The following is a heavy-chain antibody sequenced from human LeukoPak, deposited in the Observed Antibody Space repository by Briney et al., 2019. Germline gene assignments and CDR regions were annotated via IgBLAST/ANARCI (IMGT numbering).Heavy chain of an antibody. CDR1: GFTFSSYW. CDR2: IYHSGST. V-gene: IGHV4-4*02. J-gene: IGHJ3*02. CDR3: ARARVSLEMATAYDAFDI. Sequence: PGGSLRLSCAASGFTFSSYWMSWVRQAPGKGLEWIGEIYHSGSTNYNPSLKSRVTISVDKSKNQFSLKLSSVTAADTAVYYCARARVSLEMATAYDAFDIWGQGTMVTVSS. D-gene: IGHD5-24*01.